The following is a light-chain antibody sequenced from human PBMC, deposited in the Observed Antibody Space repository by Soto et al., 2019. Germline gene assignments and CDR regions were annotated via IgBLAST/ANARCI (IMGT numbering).Light chain of an antibody. Sequence: QSALTQPASVSGSPGQSVTISCTGTSSDVGGHDYVSWYQQRPGDAPKLMIYQVTKWPSGVSHRFSGSKSGNTASLTISGLQPDDEAEYYCASYTSSGTVVFGGGTKLTVL. CDR3: ASYTSSGTVV. J-gene: IGLJ3*02. V-gene: IGLV2-14*03. CDR1: SSDVGGHDY. CDR2: QVT.